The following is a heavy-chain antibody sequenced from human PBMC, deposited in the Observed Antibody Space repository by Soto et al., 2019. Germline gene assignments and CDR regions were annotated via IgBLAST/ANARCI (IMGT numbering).Heavy chain of an antibody. CDR3: AKDKFPHQTTAAFDY. D-gene: IGHD4-17*01. CDR1: GFTFSSYA. CDR2: ISGSGGST. Sequence: EVQLLESGGGLVQPGGSLRLSCAASGFTFSSYAMSWGRQAPGKGLEWVSAISGSGGSTYYADSVKGRFTISRDNSKTTLYLEMNSLRAEDTAVYYCAKDKFPHQTTAAFDYWGQGTLVTVSS. J-gene: IGHJ4*02. V-gene: IGHV3-23*01.